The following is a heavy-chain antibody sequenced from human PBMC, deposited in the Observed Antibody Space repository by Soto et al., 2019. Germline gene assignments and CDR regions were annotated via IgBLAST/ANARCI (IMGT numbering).Heavy chain of an antibody. V-gene: IGHV3-74*01. CDR1: GFTFSSYW. CDR3: ARDPSSYYYGSGYYYYGMDV. D-gene: IGHD3-10*01. CDR2: INSDGSST. J-gene: IGHJ6*02. Sequence: PGGSRRLSCAASGFTFSSYWMHWGGQAPGKGLVWVSRINSDGSSTSYADSVKGRFTISRDNAKNTLYLQMNSLRAEDTAVYYCARDPSSYYYGSGYYYYGMDVWGQGTTVTVSS.